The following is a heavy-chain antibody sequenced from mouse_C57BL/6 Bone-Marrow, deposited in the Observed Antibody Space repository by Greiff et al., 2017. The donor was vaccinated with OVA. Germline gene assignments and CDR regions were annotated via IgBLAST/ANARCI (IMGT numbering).Heavy chain of an antibody. CDR1: GYSFTGYY. CDR3: ARHAYGSSPYFDS. D-gene: IGHD1-1*01. Sequence: VQLQQSGPELVKPGASVKISCKASGYSFTGYYMNWVKQSPEKSLEWIGEINPSTGGTTYNQKFKAKATLTVDKSSSTASMQLQRLTSADSAVYSFARHAYGSSPYFDSWGQGTTLTVSS. V-gene: IGHV1-42*01. CDR2: INPSTGGT. J-gene: IGHJ2*01.